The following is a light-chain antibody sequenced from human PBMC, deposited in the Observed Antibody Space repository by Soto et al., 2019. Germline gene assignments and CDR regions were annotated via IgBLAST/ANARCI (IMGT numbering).Light chain of an antibody. Sequence: QSVLTQPPSVSGAPGQRVTISCTGSSSNIGAGYDVQWYQQLPGTAPKLLIYGNSNRPSGVPDRFSGSKSGTSASLAITGLQAEDEADYYCQSYDSSRSGVVFGGGTKLTVL. CDR1: SSNIGAGYD. J-gene: IGLJ2*01. CDR3: QSYDSSRSGVV. V-gene: IGLV1-40*01. CDR2: GNS.